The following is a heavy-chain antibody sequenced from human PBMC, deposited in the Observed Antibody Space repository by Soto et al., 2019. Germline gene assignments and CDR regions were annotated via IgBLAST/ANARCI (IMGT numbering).Heavy chain of an antibody. CDR1: GYTFTSYA. CDR3: ARSLGYCSGGSCYDQTDFDY. Sequence: ASVKVSCKASGYTFTSYAMHWVRQAPGQRLEWMGWINAGNGNTKCSQKLQGRVTITRDTSASTAYMELSSLRSEDTAVYYCARSLGYCSGGSCYDQTDFDYWGQGTLVTVSS. D-gene: IGHD2-15*01. J-gene: IGHJ4*02. CDR2: INAGNGNT. V-gene: IGHV1-3*01.